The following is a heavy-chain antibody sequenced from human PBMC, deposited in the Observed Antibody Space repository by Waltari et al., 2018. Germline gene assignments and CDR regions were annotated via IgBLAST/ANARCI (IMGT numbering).Heavy chain of an antibody. CDR1: GGSISSYY. CDR3: ARVLGYCTNGVCYSPYYFDY. J-gene: IGHJ4*02. V-gene: IGHV4-4*07. D-gene: IGHD2-8*01. Sequence: QVQLQESGPGLVKPSETLSLTCTVSGGSISSYYWSWIRQPAGKGLEWIGRIYTSGSTNYNPSLKSRVTMSVDTSKNQFSLKLSSVTAADTAVYYCARVLGYCTNGVCYSPYYFDYWGQGTLVTVSS. CDR2: IYTSGST.